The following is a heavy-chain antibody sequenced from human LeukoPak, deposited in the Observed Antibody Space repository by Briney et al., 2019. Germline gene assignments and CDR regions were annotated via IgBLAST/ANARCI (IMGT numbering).Heavy chain of an antibody. CDR1: GGSINTNNYY. CDR3: ARDAAYYYGSGSYRNGIDY. J-gene: IGHJ4*02. Sequence: PSETLSLTCTVSGGSINTNNYYWGWIRQPPGKGLEWIGSIYYSGSTYYNPSLKSRVTMSVDTSKNQFSLKMSSVTAADTAVYYCARDAAYYYGSGSYRNGIDYWGQGTLVTVSS. CDR2: IYYSGST. V-gene: IGHV4-39*07. D-gene: IGHD3-10*01.